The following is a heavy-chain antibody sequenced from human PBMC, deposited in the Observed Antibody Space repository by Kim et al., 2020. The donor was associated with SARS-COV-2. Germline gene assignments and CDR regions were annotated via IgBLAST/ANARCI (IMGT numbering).Heavy chain of an antibody. D-gene: IGHD6-13*01. Sequence: KYYVDSVKGRFTISRDNAKNSLYLQMNSLRAEDTAVYYCARASIAAALDYWGQGTLVTVSS. CDR2: K. V-gene: IGHV3-7*01. CDR3: ARASIAAALDY. J-gene: IGHJ4*02.